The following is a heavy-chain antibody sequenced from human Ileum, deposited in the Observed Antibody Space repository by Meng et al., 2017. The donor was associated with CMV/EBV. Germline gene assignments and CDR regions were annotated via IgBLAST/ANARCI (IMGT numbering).Heavy chain of an antibody. V-gene: IGHV1-69-2*01. CDR2: VDPKDGTT. D-gene: IGHD2-2*01. CDR3: ATVFRYSTSRHFDF. CDR1: GYTFINYY. J-gene: IGHJ4*02. Sequence: SGYTFINYYIHGLREAPGKGLEWMAVVDPKDGTTIYADKFQGRVTVNADTSRDAAYMDLSSLGSEDTAVYFCATVFRYSTSRHFDFWGQGTVVTVSS.